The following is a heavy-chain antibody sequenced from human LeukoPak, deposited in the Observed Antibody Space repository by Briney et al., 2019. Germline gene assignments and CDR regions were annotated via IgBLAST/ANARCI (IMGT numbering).Heavy chain of an antibody. CDR3: ARDRGTYSSSSLARFDP. V-gene: IGHV4-4*07. J-gene: IGHJ5*02. CDR2: IYTSGST. CDR1: GGSISSYY. D-gene: IGHD6-6*01. Sequence: PSETLSLTCTVSGGSISSYYWSWIRQPAGKGLEWIGRIYTSGSTNYNPSLKSRVTMSVDTSKNQFSLKLSSVTAADTAVYYCARDRGTYSSSSLARFDPWGQGTLVTVSS.